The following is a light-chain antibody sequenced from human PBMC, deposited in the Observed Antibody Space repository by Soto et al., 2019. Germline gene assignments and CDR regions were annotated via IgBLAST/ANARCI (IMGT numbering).Light chain of an antibody. J-gene: IGKJ5*01. Sequence: EIVMTQSPDSLALSLGERTTSKXRSSQSVLYNSKIDSYLSWYQQKPAQSXKVLIYRASIRESGVTERFSGSGCGKDFTITISSLQAEDVAVYQCQQYYTGIAFGQGTRLEI. CDR1: QSVLYNSKIDSY. CDR2: RAS. V-gene: IGKV4-1*01. CDR3: QQYYTGIA.